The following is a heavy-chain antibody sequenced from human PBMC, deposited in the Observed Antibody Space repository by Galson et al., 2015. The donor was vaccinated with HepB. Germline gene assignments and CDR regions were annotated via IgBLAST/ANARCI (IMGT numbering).Heavy chain of an antibody. D-gene: IGHD1-14*01. CDR1: GFTFSSYA. J-gene: IGHJ4*02. Sequence: SLRLSCAASGFTFSSYAMHWVRQAPGKGLEWVAVISYDGSNKYYADSVKGRFTISRDNSKNTLYLQMNSLRAEDTAVYYCARDADRNPPDNYYFDYWGQGTLVTVSS. CDR2: ISYDGSNK. V-gene: IGHV3-30-3*01. CDR3: ARDADRNPPDNYYFDY.